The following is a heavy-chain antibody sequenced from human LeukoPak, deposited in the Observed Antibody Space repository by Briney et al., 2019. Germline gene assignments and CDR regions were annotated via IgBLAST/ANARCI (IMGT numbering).Heavy chain of an antibody. Sequence: GGSLRLSCAASGFTFSSYSMDWVRQAPGKGLEWVSSISSSSSYIYYADSVKGRFTISRDNAKNSLYLQMNSLRAEDTAVYYCARDPHRAIAAAGTGPDYWGQGTLVTVSS. CDR1: GFTFSSYS. J-gene: IGHJ4*02. D-gene: IGHD6-13*01. V-gene: IGHV3-21*01. CDR2: ISSSSSYI. CDR3: ARDPHRAIAAAGTGPDY.